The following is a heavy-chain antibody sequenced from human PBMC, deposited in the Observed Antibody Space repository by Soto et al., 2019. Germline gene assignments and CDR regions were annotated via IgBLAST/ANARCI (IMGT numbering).Heavy chain of an antibody. J-gene: IGHJ4*02. Sequence: CKASGYTFTSYAMHWVRQAPGQRLEWMGWINAGNGNTKYSQKFQGRVTITRDTSASTAYMELSSLRSEDTAVYYCARLFYGGNPPFDYWGQGTLVTVSS. CDR2: INAGNGNT. CDR1: GYTFTSYA. V-gene: IGHV1-3*01. D-gene: IGHD4-17*01. CDR3: ARLFYGGNPPFDY.